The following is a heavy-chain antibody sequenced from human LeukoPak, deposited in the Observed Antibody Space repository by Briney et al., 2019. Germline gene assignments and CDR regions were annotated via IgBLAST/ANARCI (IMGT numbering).Heavy chain of an antibody. D-gene: IGHD5-12*01. CDR2: ISGSGGST. Sequence: GGSLRLSCAASGFTFSSYAMSWVRQAPGKGLEWVSAISGSGGSTYYADSVKGRFTISRDNSKNTLYLQMNSLRAEDTAVYYCARASLSGSGPFDSWGQGTLVTVSS. CDR3: ARASLSGSGPFDS. J-gene: IGHJ4*02. V-gene: IGHV3-23*01. CDR1: GFTFSSYA.